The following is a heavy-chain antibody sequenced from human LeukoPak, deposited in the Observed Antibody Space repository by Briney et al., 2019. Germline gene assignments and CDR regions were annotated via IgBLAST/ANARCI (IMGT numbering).Heavy chain of an antibody. J-gene: IGHJ4*02. CDR2: INSDGSIT. CDR3: AKIDAY. CDR1: GFNLSRNW. Sequence: GGSLRLSRSASGFNLSRNWMLWVRQAPGKGLVWVSRINSDGSITNYADSVKGPFTISSTNAKNTLYLQMSSLTAHDTAVYYCAKIDAYWGQGTLVTVSS. V-gene: IGHV3-74*01.